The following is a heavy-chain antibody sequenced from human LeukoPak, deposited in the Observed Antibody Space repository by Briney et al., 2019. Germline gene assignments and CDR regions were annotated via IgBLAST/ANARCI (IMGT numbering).Heavy chain of an antibody. Sequence: PGGSLRLSCAASGFTFSSYAMHWVRQAPGKGLEWVSGISWNSGSIGYADSVKGRFTISRDNAKNSLYLQMNSLRAEDTALYYCAKDRFNDYYGSGSYYPDVWWGQGTLVTVSS. CDR3: AKDRFNDYYGSGSYYPDVW. CDR2: ISWNSGSI. J-gene: IGHJ4*02. CDR1: GFTFSSYA. V-gene: IGHV3-9*01. D-gene: IGHD3-10*01.